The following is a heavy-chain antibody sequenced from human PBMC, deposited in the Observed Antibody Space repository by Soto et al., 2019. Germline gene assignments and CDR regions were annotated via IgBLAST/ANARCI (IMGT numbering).Heavy chain of an antibody. J-gene: IGHJ6*02. Sequence: ASVKVSCKASGYTFSDYYIHWVRQAPGQGLEWMGWINPKSGGTNYAQKFQGWVTMTRDTSVSSVYMELPRLTSGDTALYYCARGGELRGGVYYYGMDVWGQGTTVTVSS. CDR1: GYTFSDYY. CDR3: ARGGELRGGVYYYGMDV. D-gene: IGHD1-26*01. CDR2: INPKSGGT. V-gene: IGHV1-2*04.